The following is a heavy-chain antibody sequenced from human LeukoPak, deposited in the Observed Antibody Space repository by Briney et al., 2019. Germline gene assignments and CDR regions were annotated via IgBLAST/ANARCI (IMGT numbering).Heavy chain of an antibody. CDR2: IYYSGST. J-gene: IGHJ4*02. D-gene: IGHD1-7*01. V-gene: IGHV4-59*01. CDR3: ARGSRELYYFDY. CDR1: GGSISSYY. Sequence: SETLSLTCTVAGGSISSYYWSWIRQPPGKGLEWIGYIYYSGSTKYNPSLKSRVTISVDASKTQFSLKLNSVTAADTAVYYCARGSRELYYFDYWGQGTLVTVSS.